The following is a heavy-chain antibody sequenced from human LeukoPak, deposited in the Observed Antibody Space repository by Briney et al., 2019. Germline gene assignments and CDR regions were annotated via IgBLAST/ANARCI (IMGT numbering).Heavy chain of an antibody. Sequence: SETLSLTCTVSGGSITSYYWSWIRQPVGKGLEWIGRIYVSGSTNYNPSLKIRVTMSGDTSKNQISLKLRSVTAADTAVYYCARDMMAIIGYYYLMDVWGQGTTVIVSS. V-gene: IGHV4-4*07. J-gene: IGHJ6*02. CDR2: IYVSGST. CDR3: ARDMMAIIGYYYLMDV. D-gene: IGHD3-16*01. CDR1: GGSITSYY.